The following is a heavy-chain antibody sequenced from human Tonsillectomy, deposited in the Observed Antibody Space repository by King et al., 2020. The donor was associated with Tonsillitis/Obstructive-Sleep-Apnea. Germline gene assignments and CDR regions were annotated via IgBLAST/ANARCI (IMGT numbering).Heavy chain of an antibody. CDR3: ARGNYYDRSGYYHFDY. J-gene: IGHJ4*02. CDR1: GGTFSSYP. D-gene: IGHD3-22*01. CDR2: IIPIVDMA. Sequence: QLVQSGAEVKKPGSSVKVSCKASGGTFSSYPISWVRQAPGQGLEWMGGIIPIVDMATYAQKFQGRVTITADKTTSTGYMELSSLISEDTAVYYCARGNYYDRSGYYHFDYWGQGTLVTVSS. V-gene: IGHV1-69*10.